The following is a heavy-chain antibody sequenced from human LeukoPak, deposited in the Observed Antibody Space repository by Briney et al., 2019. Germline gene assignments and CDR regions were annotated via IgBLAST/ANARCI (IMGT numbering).Heavy chain of an antibody. CDR3: ARALTNDFWSGYSPYFDY. D-gene: IGHD3-3*01. J-gene: IGHJ4*02. CDR1: GFTFSSYW. CDR2: INSDGSST. Sequence: GALRLSCAASGFTFSSYWMHWVRQAPGKGLVWVSRINSDGSSTSYADSVKGRFTISRDNAKNTLYLQMNSLRAEDTAVYYCARALTNDFWSGYSPYFDYWGQGTLVTVSS. V-gene: IGHV3-74*01.